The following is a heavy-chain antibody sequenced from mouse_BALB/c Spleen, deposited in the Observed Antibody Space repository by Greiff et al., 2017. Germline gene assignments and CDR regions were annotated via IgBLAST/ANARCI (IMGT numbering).Heavy chain of an antibody. D-gene: IGHD1-1*01. CDR2: ISDGGSYT. CDR3: ARVITTVVATNAMDY. Sequence: DVQLVESGGGLVKPGGSLKLSCAASGFTFSDYYMYWVRQTPEKRLEWVATISDGGSYTYYPDSVKGRFTISRDNAKNNLYLQMSSLKSEDTAMYYCARVITTVVATNAMDYGGQGTSVTVAA. CDR1: GFTFSDYY. V-gene: IGHV5-4*02. J-gene: IGHJ4*01.